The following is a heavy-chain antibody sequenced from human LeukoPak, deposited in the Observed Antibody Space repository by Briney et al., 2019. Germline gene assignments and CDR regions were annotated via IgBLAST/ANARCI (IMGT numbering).Heavy chain of an antibody. CDR1: IGSISSSKW. Sequence: SETLSLTCSVSIGSISSSKWWSWVRQSPVKGLEWIGEIYLYGTTNYNPSFTSRVTMSVDRSRNQFSLKLTSVTAADTAVYYCASAVRGARFDPWGQGTLVTVSS. J-gene: IGHJ5*02. V-gene: IGHV4-4*02. CDR2: IYLYGTT. CDR3: ASAVRGARFDP. D-gene: IGHD3-10*01.